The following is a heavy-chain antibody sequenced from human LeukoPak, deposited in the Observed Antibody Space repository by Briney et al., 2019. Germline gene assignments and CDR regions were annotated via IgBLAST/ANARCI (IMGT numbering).Heavy chain of an antibody. CDR1: GFTFSSYG. CDR3: AKSYLSTVTTFDY. Sequence: GGSLRLSCAASGFTFSSYGMHWVRQAPGKGLEWVAVIWYDGSNKYYADSVKGRFTISRDNSKNTLYLQMNSLRAEDTAVYYCAKSYLSTVTTFDYWGQGTLVTVSS. J-gene: IGHJ4*02. D-gene: IGHD4-17*01. V-gene: IGHV3-33*06. CDR2: IWYDGSNK.